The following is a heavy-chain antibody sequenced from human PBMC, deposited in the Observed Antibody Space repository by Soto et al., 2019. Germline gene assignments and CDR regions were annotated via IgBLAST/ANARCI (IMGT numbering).Heavy chain of an antibody. CDR1: GLTFSSYW. J-gene: IGHJ4*02. CDR2: INSDGSST. V-gene: IGHV3-74*01. CDR3: ALSDTVTIDY. D-gene: IGHD4-17*01. Sequence: EVQLVESGGGLVQPGGSLRLSCAASGLTFSSYWKHWVRQAPGKGLVWVSRINSDGSSTSYADSVKGRFTISRDNAKNTLYLQMNSLRADDTAVYYCALSDTVTIDYWGQGTLVTVSS.